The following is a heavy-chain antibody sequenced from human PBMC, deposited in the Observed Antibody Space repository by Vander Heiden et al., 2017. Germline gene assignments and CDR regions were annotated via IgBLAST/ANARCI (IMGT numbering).Heavy chain of an antibody. CDR2: IYYSGST. V-gene: IGHV4-59*01. D-gene: IGHD1-26*01. CDR3: ARGSGADWYFDL. J-gene: IGHJ2*01. Sequence: QVQLQESGPGLGKPSETLSLTCTVSGGPISGYYWSWIRQPPGKGLEWIGYIYYSGSTNYNPSLKSRVTISVDTSKNQFSLKLSSVTAADTAVYYCARGSGADWYFDLWGRGTLVTVSS. CDR1: GGPISGYY.